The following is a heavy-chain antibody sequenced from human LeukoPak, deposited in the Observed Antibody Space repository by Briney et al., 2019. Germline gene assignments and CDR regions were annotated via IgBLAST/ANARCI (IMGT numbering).Heavy chain of an antibody. Sequence: PGGSLRLSCAASGFTFSSYAMHWVRQAPGKGLEWVAVISYDGSNKYYADSVKGRFTISRDNSKNTLYLQMNCLRAEDTAVYYCARDVGSHFDYWGQGTLVTVSS. V-gene: IGHV3-30*04. CDR2: ISYDGSNK. D-gene: IGHD3-10*01. J-gene: IGHJ4*02. CDR1: GFTFSSYA. CDR3: ARDVGSHFDY.